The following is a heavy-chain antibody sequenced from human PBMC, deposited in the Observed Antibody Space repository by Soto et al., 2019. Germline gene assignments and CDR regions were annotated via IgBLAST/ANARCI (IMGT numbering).Heavy chain of an antibody. J-gene: IGHJ6*02. D-gene: IGHD3-10*01. CDR3: ARNYYGSGSYSLPYYGMDV. Sequence: GESLKISCKGSGYSFTSYWIGWVRQMPGKGLEWMGIIYPGDSDTRYSPSFQGQVTISADKSISTAYLQWSSLKASDTAMYYCARNYYGSGSYSLPYYGMDVWGQGTTVTVS. V-gene: IGHV5-51*01. CDR1: GYSFTSYW. CDR2: IYPGDSDT.